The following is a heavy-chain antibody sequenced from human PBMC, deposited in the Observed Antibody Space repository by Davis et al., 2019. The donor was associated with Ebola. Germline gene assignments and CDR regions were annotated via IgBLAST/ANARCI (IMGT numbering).Heavy chain of an antibody. CDR2: ISNSGAHK. CDR1: GFTFDTYD. J-gene: IGHJ4*02. D-gene: IGHD4-17*01. CDR3: ARDPYVDYWLDY. Sequence: GGSLRLSCAASGFTFDTYDMNWVRQAPGKGLEWVASISNSGAHKNYADSLQGRFTVARDNAKNALYLQMNSLRAEDTAVYYCARDPYVDYWLDYWGQGTLVTVSS. V-gene: IGHV3-21*01.